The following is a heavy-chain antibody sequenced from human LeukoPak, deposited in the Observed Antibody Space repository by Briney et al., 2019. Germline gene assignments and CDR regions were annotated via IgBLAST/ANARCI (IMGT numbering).Heavy chain of an antibody. D-gene: IGHD6-6*01. Sequence: GGSLRLFCTASGFSFSGHWMHWARQLPGKGLVWVSRISPTGSTTSYADSVKGRFTVSRDNAKNTLYLQVNNLRAGDTAVYYCARGPNSNWSGLDFWGQGTLLTVSS. CDR2: ISPTGSTT. J-gene: IGHJ4*02. CDR3: ARGPNSNWSGLDF. CDR1: GFSFSGHW. V-gene: IGHV3-74*01.